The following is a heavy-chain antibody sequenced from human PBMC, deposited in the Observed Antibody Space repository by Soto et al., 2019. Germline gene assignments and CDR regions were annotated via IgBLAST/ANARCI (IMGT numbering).Heavy chain of an antibody. J-gene: IGHJ4*02. Sequence: QVQLQESGPGLVKPSETLSLTCTVSGDSISTYYWTWIRQSPGKGLEWIAFIYYGGSTNYNPSLKTRVTISVDTSKTQFSLKLLSVTAADTAVYYCARPGRDWGSLDYWGQGTLVTVSS. CDR2: IYYGGST. D-gene: IGHD7-27*01. CDR3: ARPGRDWGSLDY. CDR1: GDSISTYY. V-gene: IGHV4-59*08.